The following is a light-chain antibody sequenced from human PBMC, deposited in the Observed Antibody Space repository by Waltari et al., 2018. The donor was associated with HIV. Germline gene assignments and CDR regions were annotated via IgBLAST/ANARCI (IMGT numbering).Light chain of an antibody. Sequence: SALTQPASVSGSPGQSITISCSGTGSHVCTSPSASWYQQHPGKAPKLLIYEVFNRPSGISNRFSGSKSGNTASLTVSGLRTEDEADYYCTSYTTSTTLIFGGGTTVTVL. J-gene: IGLJ2*01. V-gene: IGLV2-14*01. CDR2: EVF. CDR1: GSHVCTSPS. CDR3: TSYTTSTTLI.